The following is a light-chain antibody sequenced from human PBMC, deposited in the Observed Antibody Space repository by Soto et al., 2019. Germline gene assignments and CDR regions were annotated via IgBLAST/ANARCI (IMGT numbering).Light chain of an antibody. Sequence: EIVRTQSPATLSVSPGETSTPSCRAIQSVSSNLAWYHQNTDQAPSLLIYGASTSATGIPARFSGSGSGTEFTLAICGQQSEDFAVYCCVRYNDCPGTFGEGTKVEIK. J-gene: IGKJ1*01. CDR1: QSVSSN. V-gene: IGKV3-15*01. CDR2: GAS. CDR3: VRYNDCPGT.